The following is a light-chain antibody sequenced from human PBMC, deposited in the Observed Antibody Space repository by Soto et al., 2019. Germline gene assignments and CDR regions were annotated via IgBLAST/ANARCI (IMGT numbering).Light chain of an antibody. CDR2: AAS. CDR1: QDIRSD. Sequence: AIQVTQSPSSLSASVGDRVTISCRASQDIRSDLCWYQQEPGKAPKMLIFAASNLHSGVPSRFSGNASGTTFTLTISSLQPEDVATYYCLQDHTYPWTFGQGTRVEI. CDR3: LQDHTYPWT. V-gene: IGKV1-6*01. J-gene: IGKJ1*01.